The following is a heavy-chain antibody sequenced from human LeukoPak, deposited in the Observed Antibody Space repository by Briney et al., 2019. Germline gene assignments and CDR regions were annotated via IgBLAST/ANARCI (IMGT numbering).Heavy chain of an antibody. D-gene: IGHD6-13*01. Sequence: GGSLRLSCAASGFTFSSYEMNWVRQAPGKGLEWVSYISSSGSTIYYADSVKGRFTISRDNAKNSLYLQMNSLRAEDTAVYYCARSYSSSWYAEGAFDIWGQGIMVTVSS. V-gene: IGHV3-48*03. CDR1: GFTFSSYE. J-gene: IGHJ3*02. CDR3: ARSYSSSWYAEGAFDI. CDR2: ISSSGSTI.